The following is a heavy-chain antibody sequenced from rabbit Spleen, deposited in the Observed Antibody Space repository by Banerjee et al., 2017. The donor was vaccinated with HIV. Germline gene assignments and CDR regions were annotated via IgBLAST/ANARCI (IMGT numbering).Heavy chain of an antibody. V-gene: IGHV1S45*01. J-gene: IGHJ4*01. Sequence: QEQLEESGGDLVKPEGSLTLTCTASGFSFSYSYWICWVRQAPGKGLEWIGCIYNGDATYYASWAKGRFIISKTSSTTVTLQMTSLTVADTATYFCARDLAGVIGWNFNLWGQGTLVTVS. D-gene: IGHD4-1*01. CDR3: ARDLAGVIGWNFNL. CDR2: IYNGDAT. CDR1: GFSFSYSYW.